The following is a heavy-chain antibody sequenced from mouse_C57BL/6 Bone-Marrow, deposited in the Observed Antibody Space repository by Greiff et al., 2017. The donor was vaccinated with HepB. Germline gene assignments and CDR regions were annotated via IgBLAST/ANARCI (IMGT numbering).Heavy chain of an antibody. V-gene: IGHV1-80*01. CDR3: ARHDGYCDY. CDR2: IYPGDGDT. CDR1: GYAFSCYW. J-gene: IGHJ2*01. Sequence: QVQLKQFGAELVKPGASVKISCKASGYAFSCYWMNWVKQRPGKGLEWIGQIYPGDGDTNYNGKFKGKATLTADKSSSTAYMQLSSLTSEDSAVCFCARHDGYCDYWGQGTTLTVSS. D-gene: IGHD2-3*01.